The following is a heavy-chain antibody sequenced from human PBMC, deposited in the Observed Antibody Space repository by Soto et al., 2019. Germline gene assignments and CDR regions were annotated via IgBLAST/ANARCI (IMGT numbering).Heavy chain of an antibody. D-gene: IGHD5-18*01. CDR3: ARAQATAMVTLHNWFDP. Sequence: SETLSLTCTVSGVSISSYYWSWIRQPPGKGLEWIGYIYYSGSTNYNPSLKSRVTISVDTSKNQFSLKLSSVTAADTAVYYCARAQATAMVTLHNWFDPWGQGTLVTVSS. CDR1: GVSISSYY. CDR2: IYYSGST. J-gene: IGHJ5*02. V-gene: IGHV4-59*01.